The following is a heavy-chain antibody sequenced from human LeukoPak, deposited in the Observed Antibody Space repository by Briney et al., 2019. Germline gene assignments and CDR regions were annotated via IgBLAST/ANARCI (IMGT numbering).Heavy chain of an antibody. Sequence: SETLSLTCTVSGGSISSSSYYWGWICQPPGKGLEWIGNIYFSGSTYYNPSLKSRVTISVDTSKNQFSLKLTSVTAADTAVYYCARGPPPDFDYWGRGTLVTVSS. CDR1: GGSISSSSYY. CDR2: IYFSGST. CDR3: ARGPPPDFDY. J-gene: IGHJ4*02. V-gene: IGHV4-39*07.